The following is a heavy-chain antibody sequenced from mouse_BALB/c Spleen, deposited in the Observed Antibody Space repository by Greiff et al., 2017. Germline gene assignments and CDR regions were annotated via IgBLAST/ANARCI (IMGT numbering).Heavy chain of an antibody. J-gene: IGHJ3*01. V-gene: IGHV1S81*02. D-gene: IGHD4-1*02. Sequence: QVQLQQPGADLVKPGASVKLSCKASGYTFTSYYMYWVNQRPGQGLEWIGGINPSNGGTNFTEKFKSKSTLTVDKSSSTAYMQLSSLTSEDSAVYYCTRSNWDPAWFAYWGQGTLVTVSA. CDR1: GYTFTSYY. CDR3: TRSNWDPAWFAY. CDR2: INPSNGGT.